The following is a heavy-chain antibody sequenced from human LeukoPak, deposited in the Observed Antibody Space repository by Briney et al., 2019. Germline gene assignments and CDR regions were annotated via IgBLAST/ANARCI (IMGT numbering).Heavy chain of an antibody. CDR2: ISGSGGST. J-gene: IGHJ5*02. CDR1: GFTFSSYA. CDR3: ARSTVTTWGNWFDP. Sequence: GGSLRLSCEASGFTFSSYAMSWVRQAPEKGLEWVSAISGSGGSTYYADSVKGRFTISRDNSKNTLYLQMNSLRAEDTAVYYCARSTVTTWGNWFDPWGQGTLVTVSS. V-gene: IGHV3-23*01. D-gene: IGHD4-17*01.